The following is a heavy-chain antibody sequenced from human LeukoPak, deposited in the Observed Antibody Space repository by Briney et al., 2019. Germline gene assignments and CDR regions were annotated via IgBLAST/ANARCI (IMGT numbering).Heavy chain of an antibody. CDR1: GYTFTGYY. V-gene: IGHV1-2*02. J-gene: IGHJ6*03. Sequence: ASVKVSCKASGYTFTGYYMHWVRQAPGQGLEWMGWINPNSGGTNYAQKFQGRATMTRDTSISTAYMELSRLRSDDTAVYYCARAPLSIVVVPAHMDVWGKGTTVTVSS. CDR2: INPNSGGT. D-gene: IGHD2-2*01. CDR3: ARAPLSIVVVPAHMDV.